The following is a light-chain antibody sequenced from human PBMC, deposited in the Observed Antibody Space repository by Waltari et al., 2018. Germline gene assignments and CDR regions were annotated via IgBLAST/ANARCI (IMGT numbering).Light chain of an antibody. Sequence: DIQMTQSPSTLSASVGDRVTITCRASQSISSWLAWYQQKPGKDPKLLIYKASSLESGVPSRFSGSGSGTEFTLTISSLQPDDFATYYCQQYNSYSLFGQGTKLEIK. J-gene: IGKJ2*01. V-gene: IGKV1-5*03. CDR1: QSISSW. CDR2: KAS. CDR3: QQYNSYSL.